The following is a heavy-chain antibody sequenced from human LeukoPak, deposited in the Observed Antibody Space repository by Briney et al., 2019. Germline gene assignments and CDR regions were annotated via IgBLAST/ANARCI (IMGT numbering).Heavy chain of an antibody. CDR2: ISGSGGST. D-gene: IGHD3-16*01. CDR3: ATWGVQYYFDY. J-gene: IGHJ4*02. Sequence: GGSLRLSCAASGFTFSSYAMSWVRQAPGKGLEWVSAISGSGGSTYYADSVRGRFTISRDNSKNTLYLQMNSLRAEDTAVYYCATWGVQYYFDYWGQGTLVTVSS. V-gene: IGHV3-23*01. CDR1: GFTFSSYA.